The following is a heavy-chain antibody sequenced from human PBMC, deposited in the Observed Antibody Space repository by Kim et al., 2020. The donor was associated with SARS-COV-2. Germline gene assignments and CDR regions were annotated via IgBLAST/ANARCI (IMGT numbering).Heavy chain of an antibody. CDR2: IDPSDSYI. Sequence: GESLKISCKGSGYIFTNFWITWVRQLPGKGLEWMGRIDPSDSYINDSPSFRGHVTLSVDKSINTAFLEWSSLQASDSARYYCVRSFYGYSGYDSVGYWGQGTLVTVSS. V-gene: IGHV5-10-1*01. CDR3: VRSFYGYSGYDSVGY. J-gene: IGHJ4*02. CDR1: GYIFTNFW. D-gene: IGHD5-12*01.